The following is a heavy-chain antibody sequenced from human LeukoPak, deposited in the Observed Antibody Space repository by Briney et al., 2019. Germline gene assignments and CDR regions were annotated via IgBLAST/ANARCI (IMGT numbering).Heavy chain of an antibody. V-gene: IGHV3-9*01. CDR2: ISWNSGSI. CDR1: GFTFDDYA. CDR3: AKANYRVATADFDY. D-gene: IGHD5-12*01. Sequence: GRSLRLSCAASGFTFDDYAMHWVRHAPGKGLEWVSGISWNSGSIVYADSVKGRFTISRDNAKNSLYLQMNSLRAEDTALYYCAKANYRVATADFDYWGQGTLVTVSS. J-gene: IGHJ4*02.